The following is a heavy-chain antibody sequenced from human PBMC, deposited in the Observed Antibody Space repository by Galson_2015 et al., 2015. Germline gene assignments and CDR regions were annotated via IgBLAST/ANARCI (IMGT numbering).Heavy chain of an antibody. CDR3: ARVTPENVGEEQWLAQVADY. CDR2: ISSSSSYI. V-gene: IGHV3-21*01. J-gene: IGHJ4*02. D-gene: IGHD6-19*01. CDR1: GFTFSSYS. Sequence: SLRLSCAASGFTFSSYSMNWLRQAPGKGLEWVSSISSSSSYIYYADSVKGRFTISRDNAKNSLYLQMNSLRAEDTAVYYCARVTPENVGEEQWLAQVADYWGQGTLVTVSS.